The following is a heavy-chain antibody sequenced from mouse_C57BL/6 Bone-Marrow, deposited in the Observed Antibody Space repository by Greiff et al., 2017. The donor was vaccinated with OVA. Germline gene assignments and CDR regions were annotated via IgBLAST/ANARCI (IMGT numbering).Heavy chain of an antibody. J-gene: IGHJ2*01. D-gene: IGHD1-1*02. V-gene: IGHV1-64*01. CDR3: ATFSYCYGVSYDY. CDR2: INPNSGGT. Sequence: QVQLQQPGAELVKPGASVKLSCKASGYTFTSYWMHWVKQRPGQGLEWIGMINPNSGGTNYNEKFKSKATLTVDKSSSTAYMQLSSLTSEDSAVYECATFSYCYGVSYDYWGQGTTLTVSS. CDR1: GYTFTSYW.